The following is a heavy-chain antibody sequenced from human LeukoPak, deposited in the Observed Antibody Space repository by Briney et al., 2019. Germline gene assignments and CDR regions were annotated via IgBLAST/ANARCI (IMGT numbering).Heavy chain of an antibody. V-gene: IGHV4-59*08. J-gene: IGHJ4*02. Sequence: SETLSLTCTVSGGSISGYYWSWIRQPPGKGLEWIAYIHYSGNTNYNPSLKNRVTVSVDTSKTQFSLRPSSVTAADTAVYYCARHTRKGAAEVMDFWGQGTLVTVSS. CDR2: IHYSGNT. CDR1: GGSISGYY. D-gene: IGHD6-25*01. CDR3: ARHTRKGAAEVMDF.